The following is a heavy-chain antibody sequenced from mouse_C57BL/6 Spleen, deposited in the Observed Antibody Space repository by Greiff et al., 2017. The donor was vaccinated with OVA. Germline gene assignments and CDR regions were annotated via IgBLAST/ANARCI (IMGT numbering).Heavy chain of an antibody. CDR2: IRYDGST. Sequence: EVKLQESGPGLVKPAQSLSLTCSATGYSITSGYYWNWIRQFPGNKLEWVGIIRYDGSTNYNPSFKNRISITRDTSKNQFFLKLNSGSTEDTASYYCARGWPWFAYWGQGTLVTVSA. CDR1: GYSITSGYY. J-gene: IGHJ3*01. V-gene: IGHV3-6*01. CDR3: ARGWPWFAY.